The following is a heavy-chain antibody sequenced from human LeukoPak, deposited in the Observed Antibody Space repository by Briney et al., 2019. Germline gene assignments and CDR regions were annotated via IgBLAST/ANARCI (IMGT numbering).Heavy chain of an antibody. D-gene: IGHD4-17*01. CDR1: GYTFTGYY. Sequence: RASVKVSCRASGYTFTGYYMHWVRQAPGQGLEWMGRINPNSGGTNYAQKFQGRVTMTRDTSISTAYMELTRLRSEDTAVYYCARGKMNGDDFDYWGQGTLVTVSS. CDR2: INPNSGGT. J-gene: IGHJ4*02. CDR3: ARGKMNGDDFDY. V-gene: IGHV1-2*06.